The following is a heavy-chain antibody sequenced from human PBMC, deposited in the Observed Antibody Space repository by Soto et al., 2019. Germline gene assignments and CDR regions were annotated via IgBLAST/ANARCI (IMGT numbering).Heavy chain of an antibody. Sequence: GGSLRLSCAASGFTFSRLTMSWVRQAPGKGLEWVSCIIPNGGRTYYADSVKGRFTISRDNSKNTLYLQMNSLRAEDTAVYYCADPGGDCTSSNCDAYLDFWGQGTLVTVSS. D-gene: IGHD2-2*01. CDR2: IIPNGGRT. CDR1: GFTFSRLT. V-gene: IGHV3-23*01. J-gene: IGHJ4*02. CDR3: ADPGGDCTSSNCDAYLDF.